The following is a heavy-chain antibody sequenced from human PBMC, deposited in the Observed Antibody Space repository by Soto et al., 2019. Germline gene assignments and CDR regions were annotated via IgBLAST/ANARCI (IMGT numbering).Heavy chain of an antibody. CDR2: GTYRGRI. D-gene: IGHD1-1*01. CDR3: ARFNPYWHDLDS. V-gene: IGHV4-39*01. CDR1: GGSVTTSSYF. J-gene: IGHJ1*01. Sequence: QLQLQESGPGLVRASATLSLTCTVSGGSVTTSSYFWAWILQRPGEGLERIGSGTYRGRISYNPAHKSRVAISVDTSTNQFSVKVTSVTAADTSFYYCARFNPYWHDLDSWGLGTLVTVSS.